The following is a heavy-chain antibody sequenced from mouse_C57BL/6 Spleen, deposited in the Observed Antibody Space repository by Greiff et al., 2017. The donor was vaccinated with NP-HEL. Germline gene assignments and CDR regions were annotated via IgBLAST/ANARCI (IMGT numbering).Heavy chain of an antibody. V-gene: IGHV1-82*01. Sequence: QVQLQQSGPELVKPGASVKISCKASGYAFSSSWMNWVKQRPGKGLEWIGRIYPGDGDTNYNGKFKGKATLTADKSSSTAYMQLSSLTSEDSAVYFCARNDYYFDYWGQGTTLTVSS. CDR2: IYPGDGDT. J-gene: IGHJ2*01. CDR1: GYAFSSSW. D-gene: IGHD2-4*01. CDR3: ARNDYYFDY.